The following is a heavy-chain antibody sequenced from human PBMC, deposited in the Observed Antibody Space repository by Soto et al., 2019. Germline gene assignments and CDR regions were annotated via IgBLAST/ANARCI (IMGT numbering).Heavy chain of an antibody. J-gene: IGHJ6*02. CDR3: AKNGQPPYYYYGRDV. CDR2: ISGYNGDT. Sequence: QGQLVQSGGEVKKPGASVKVSCKASGYTFTRYGICWVGQAPGQGLEWMGWISGYNGDTKYAQKYQGGATITADTSTTTASMERRSLISADRVVYYCAKNGQPPYYYYGRDVWGQGTTVTVSS. D-gene: IGHD2-8*01. V-gene: IGHV1-18*01. CDR1: GYTFTRYG.